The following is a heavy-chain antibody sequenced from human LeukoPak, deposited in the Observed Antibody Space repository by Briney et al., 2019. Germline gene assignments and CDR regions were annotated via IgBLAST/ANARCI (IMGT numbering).Heavy chain of an antibody. Sequence: SGTLSPTCTVSGGSISGYYWSWIRQPAGKGLEWIGRVYTSGSTNYNPSLKSRVTMSIDTSKNQFSLNLSSVTAADTAVYYCAKSPSGRGGYNWFDPWGQGTLVTVSS. D-gene: IGHD3-16*01. CDR2: VYTSGST. J-gene: IGHJ5*02. V-gene: IGHV4-4*07. CDR3: AKSPSGRGGYNWFDP. CDR1: GGSISGYY.